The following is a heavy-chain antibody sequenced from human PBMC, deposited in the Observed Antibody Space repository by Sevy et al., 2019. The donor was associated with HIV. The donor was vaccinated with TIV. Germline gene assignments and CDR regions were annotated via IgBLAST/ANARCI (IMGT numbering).Heavy chain of an antibody. V-gene: IGHV1-69*13. CDR2: IIPMFGTG. CDR1: GGTFSSYS. Sequence: ASVKVSCKASGGTFSSYSISWVRQAPGQGLEWMEGIIPMFGTGNYAQKFQGRVMITADESTSTAYMELSSLRSDDTAVYYCAREGSTPANYDYWGQGTLVTVSS. CDR3: AREGSTPANYDY. J-gene: IGHJ4*02.